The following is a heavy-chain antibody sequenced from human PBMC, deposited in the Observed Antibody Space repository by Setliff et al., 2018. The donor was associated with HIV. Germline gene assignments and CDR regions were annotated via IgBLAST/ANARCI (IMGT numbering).Heavy chain of an antibody. D-gene: IGHD2-8*01. CDR1: GYTFTGYY. Sequence: ASVKVSCKASGYTFTGYYVHWVRQVPGQGLEWMGWINPSSGATNSAQNFQGRVTMTRDTSITTVYLELIRLRSDDTAVYYCAREVHDHTNRLYYYYYIDVWAKVTPVTVSS. CDR3: AREVHDHTNRLYYYYYIDV. J-gene: IGHJ6*03. CDR2: INPSSGAT. V-gene: IGHV1-2*02.